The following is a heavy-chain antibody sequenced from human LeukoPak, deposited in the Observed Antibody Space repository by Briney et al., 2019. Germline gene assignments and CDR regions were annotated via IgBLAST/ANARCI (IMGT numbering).Heavy chain of an antibody. CDR2: INPNSGGT. J-gene: IGHJ1*01. V-gene: IGHV1-2*06. D-gene: IGHD3-22*01. CDR1: GYTFTGYY. CDR3: AREDYYDSSGYDPRHFQH. Sequence: ASVMVSCKASGYTFTGYYMHWVRQAPGQGLEWMGRINPNSGGTNYAQKFQGRVTMTRDTSISTAYMELSRLRSDDTAVYYCAREDYYDSSGYDPRHFQHWGQGTLVTVSS.